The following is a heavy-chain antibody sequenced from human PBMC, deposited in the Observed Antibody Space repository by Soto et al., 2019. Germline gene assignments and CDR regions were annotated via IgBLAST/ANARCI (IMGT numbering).Heavy chain of an antibody. CDR3: AKDLLVPSDAFDI. V-gene: IGHV3-23*01. Sequence: EVQLLESGGGLVQPGGSLRLSCAASGFTFSSYAMSWVRQAPGKGLEWVSAISGSGGSTYYADPVKGRFTISRDNSKNTLYLQMNSLRAEDTAVYYCAKDLLVPSDAFDIWGQGTMVTVSS. CDR2: ISGSGGST. J-gene: IGHJ3*02. CDR1: GFTFSSYA. D-gene: IGHD2-8*02.